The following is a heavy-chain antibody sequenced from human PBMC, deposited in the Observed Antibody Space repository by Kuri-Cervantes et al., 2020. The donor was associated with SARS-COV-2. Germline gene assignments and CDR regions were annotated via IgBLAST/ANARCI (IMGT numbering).Heavy chain of an antibody. CDR1: GYTFTGYY. V-gene: IGHV1-2*02. J-gene: IGHJ6*02. CDR3: ASNSNYWYYGMDV. Sequence: ASAKDFCKASGYTFTGYYMHWVRQAPGQGLEWMVWINPNSGGTNYAQKFQGRVTMTRDTSISTAYMELSRLRSDDTAVYYCASNSNYWYYGMDVWGQGTTVTVSS. D-gene: IGHD4-11*01. CDR2: INPNSGGT.